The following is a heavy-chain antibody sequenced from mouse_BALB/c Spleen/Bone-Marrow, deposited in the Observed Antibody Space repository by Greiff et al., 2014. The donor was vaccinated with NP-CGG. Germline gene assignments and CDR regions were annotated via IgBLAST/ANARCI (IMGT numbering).Heavy chain of an antibody. CDR1: GYAFTNYL. Sequence: VQLQQSGAELVRPGTSVKVSCKASGYAFTNYLIEWVKQRPGQGLEWIGGINPGSGATNYNENFKGKATLTADKSSSTPYMQLSSLTSDDSAVYFCARRLTGTLYFDYWGQGTTLTVSS. CDR2: INPGSGAT. D-gene: IGHD4-1*01. CDR3: ARRLTGTLYFDY. V-gene: IGHV1-54*03. J-gene: IGHJ2*01.